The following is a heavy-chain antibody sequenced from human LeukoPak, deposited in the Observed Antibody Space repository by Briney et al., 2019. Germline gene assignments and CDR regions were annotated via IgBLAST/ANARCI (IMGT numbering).Heavy chain of an antibody. CDR3: AKPRAVGVNAFFDY. Sequence: GGSLRLSCAASGFTFSSYAMRWVREAPGKGLEWVSSVSGSGGSTYYADSVMGRFTISRDNSKNTLYLQMNSLRAEDTAVYYCAKPRAVGVNAFFDYWGQGTLVTVSS. CDR2: VSGSGGST. V-gene: IGHV3-23*01. CDR1: GFTFSSYA. J-gene: IGHJ4*02.